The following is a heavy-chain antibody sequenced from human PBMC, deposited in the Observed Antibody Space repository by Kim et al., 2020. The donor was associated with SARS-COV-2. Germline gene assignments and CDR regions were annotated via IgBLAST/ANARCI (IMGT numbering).Heavy chain of an antibody. CDR1: GYTFTSYA. V-gene: IGHV1-3*01. Sequence: ASVKVSCKASGYTFTSYAMHWVRQAPGQRLEWMGWINAGNGNTKYSQKFQGRVTITRDTSASTAYMELSSLSSEDTAVYYCARVGESRDAYNYGYWGQGTLVTVSA. D-gene: IGHD3-16*01. J-gene: IGHJ4*02. CDR2: INAGNGNT. CDR3: ARVGESRDAYNYGY.